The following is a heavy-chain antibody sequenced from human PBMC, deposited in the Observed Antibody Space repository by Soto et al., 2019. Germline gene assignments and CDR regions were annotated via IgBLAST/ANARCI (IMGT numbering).Heavy chain of an antibody. CDR2: ISSSSSYI. J-gene: IGHJ4*02. D-gene: IGHD6-19*01. CDR1: GFTFSSYS. V-gene: IGHV3-21*01. Sequence: EVQLVESGGGLVKPGGSLRLSCAASGFTFSSYSMNWVRQAPGKGLEWVSSISSSSSYIYYADSVKGRFTISRDNAKNSLYLQMISLRAEDTAVYYCARVWGVAGTGKLFDYWGQGTLVTVSS. CDR3: ARVWGVAGTGKLFDY.